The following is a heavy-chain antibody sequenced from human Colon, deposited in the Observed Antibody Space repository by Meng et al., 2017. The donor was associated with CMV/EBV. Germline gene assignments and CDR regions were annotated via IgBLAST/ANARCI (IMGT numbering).Heavy chain of an antibody. CDR2: LSSCGTT. J-gene: IGHJ5*02. Sequence: VESGGGWVQSGESKRLCCAALGLLVNDSFMRCLREARGEGVGWGSALSSCGTTYYADSVQGRFDISADKSKNTLYLQMDGLRAEDTAVYYCARQVSSSSTYVSWGQGTLVTV. CDR1: GLLVNDSF. V-gene: IGHV3-66*04. D-gene: IGHD2-2*01. CDR3: ARQVSSSSTYVS.